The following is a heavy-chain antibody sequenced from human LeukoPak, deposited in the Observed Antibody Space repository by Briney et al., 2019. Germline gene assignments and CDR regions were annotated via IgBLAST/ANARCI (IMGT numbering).Heavy chain of an antibody. CDR3: ARERAVAGRRVDDY. V-gene: IGHV3-11*05. CDR1: GFTFSDYY. J-gene: IGHJ4*02. Sequence: GGSLRLSCAASGFTFSDYYMSWIRQAPGKGLEWVSYISSGSSYTNYADSVKGRFTISRDNAKNSLYLQMNSLRAEDTAVYYCARERAVAGRRVDDYWGQGTLVTVSS. CDR2: ISSGSSYT. D-gene: IGHD6-19*01.